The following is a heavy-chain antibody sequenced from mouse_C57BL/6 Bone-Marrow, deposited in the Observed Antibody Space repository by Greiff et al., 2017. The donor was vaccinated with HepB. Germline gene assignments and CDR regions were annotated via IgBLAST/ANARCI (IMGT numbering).Heavy chain of an antibody. V-gene: IGHV10-3*01. CDR1: GFTFNTYA. Sequence: GGGLVQPKGSLKLSCAASGFTFNTYAMHWVRQAPGKGLEWVARIRSKSSNYATYYADSVKDRFTISRDDSQSMLYLQMNNLKTEDTAMYYCVREGITTVVAPSWFAYWGQGTLVTVSA. J-gene: IGHJ3*01. CDR2: IRSKSSNYAT. CDR3: VREGITTVVAPSWFAY. D-gene: IGHD1-1*01.